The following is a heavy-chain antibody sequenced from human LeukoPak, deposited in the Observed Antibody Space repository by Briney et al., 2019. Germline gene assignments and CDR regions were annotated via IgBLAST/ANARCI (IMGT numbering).Heavy chain of an antibody. D-gene: IGHD4-17*01. CDR1: GYTFTGYY. Sequence: ASVKVSCKASGYTFTGYYMHWVGQAPGQGLEWMGRINPNSGGTNYAQKFQGRVTMTRDTSISTAYMELSRLRSDDTAVYYCARSPGGTYGDYPYWGQGTLVTVSS. J-gene: IGHJ4*02. CDR3: ARSPGGTYGDYPY. CDR2: INPNSGGT. V-gene: IGHV1-2*06.